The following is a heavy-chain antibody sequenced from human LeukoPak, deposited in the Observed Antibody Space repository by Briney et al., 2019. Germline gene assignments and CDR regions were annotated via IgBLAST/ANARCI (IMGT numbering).Heavy chain of an antibody. J-gene: IGHJ4*02. CDR1: GYTFTGYY. CDR2: INPNSGGT. CDR3: ARVSSSWFEANFDY. D-gene: IGHD6-13*01. Sequence: ASVKVSCKASGYTFTGYYMHWVRQAPGQGLEWMGWINPNSGGTNYAQKFQGRVTMTRDTSISTAYMELSRLRSDDTAVYYCARVSSSWFEANFDYWGQGTLVTVSS. V-gene: IGHV1-2*02.